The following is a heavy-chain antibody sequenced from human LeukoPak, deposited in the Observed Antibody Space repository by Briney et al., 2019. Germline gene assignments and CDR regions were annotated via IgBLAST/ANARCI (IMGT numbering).Heavy chain of an antibody. J-gene: IGHJ6*02. Sequence: GGSLRLSCAASGFTFSSYTMDWVRQAPGKGLEWVARISYAGSNNYYADSVKGRFTISSDNPKNTLYLQMDGLRAEDTAAYYCARAAHTTYVLGRYYYYAMDVWGQGTTVTVSS. CDR2: ISYAGSNN. CDR1: GFTFSSYT. V-gene: IGHV3-30-3*01. D-gene: IGHD3-10*01. CDR3: ARAAHTTYVLGRYYYYAMDV.